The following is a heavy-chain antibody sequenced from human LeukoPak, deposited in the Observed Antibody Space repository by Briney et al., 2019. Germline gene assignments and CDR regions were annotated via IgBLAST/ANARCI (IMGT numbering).Heavy chain of an antibody. D-gene: IGHD5-18*01. CDR2: IIPIFGTA. CDR1: GYTFTSYG. Sequence: ASVKVSCKASGYTFTSYGISWVRQAPGQGLEWMGGIIPIFGTANYAQKFQGRVTITADESTSTAYMELSSLRSEDTAVYYCARPDEDRGYSYGYNYWGQGTLVTVSS. CDR3: ARPDEDRGYSYGYNY. V-gene: IGHV1-69*13. J-gene: IGHJ4*02.